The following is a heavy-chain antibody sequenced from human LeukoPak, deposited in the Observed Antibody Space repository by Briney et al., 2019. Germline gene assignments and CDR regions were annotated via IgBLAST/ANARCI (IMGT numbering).Heavy chain of an antibody. CDR1: GVTLSTYA. V-gene: IGHV3-23*01. CDR2: ISSSGSGDNT. D-gene: IGHD2-2*01. J-gene: IGHJ4*02. Sequence: GGSLRLSCAASGVTLSTYAMSWARQAPGKGLEWVSGISSSGSGDNTYYADSVKGRFTISRDNSKNTLYLQMNSLRAEDTAVYYCAKGSSTSRPYYFDYWGQGTLVTVSS. CDR3: AKGSSTSRPYYFDY.